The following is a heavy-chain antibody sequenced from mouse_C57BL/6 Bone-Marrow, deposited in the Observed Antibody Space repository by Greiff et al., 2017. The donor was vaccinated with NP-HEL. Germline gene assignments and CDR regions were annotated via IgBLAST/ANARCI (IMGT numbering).Heavy chain of an antibody. V-gene: IGHV1-26*01. CDR2: INPNNGGT. Sequence: VQLQQSEPELVKPGASVKISCKASGYTFTDYYMNWVKQSHGKSLEWIGDINPNNGGTSYNQKFKGKATLTVDKSSSTAYMELRSLTSEDSAVYYCARDWDGFDYWGQGTTLTVSS. D-gene: IGHD4-1*01. CDR1: GYTFTDYY. CDR3: ARDWDGFDY. J-gene: IGHJ2*01.